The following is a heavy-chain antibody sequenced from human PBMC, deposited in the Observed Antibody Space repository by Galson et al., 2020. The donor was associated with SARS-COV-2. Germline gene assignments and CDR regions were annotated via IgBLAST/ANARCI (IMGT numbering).Heavy chain of an antibody. CDR3: ARVRIVVVPAALGLGYYYYYYMDV. J-gene: IGHJ6*03. D-gene: IGHD2-2*01. CDR1: GFTFSSYW. V-gene: IGHV3-7*03. Sequence: GGSLRLSCAASGFTFSSYWMSWVRQAPGKGLEWVANIKQDGSEKYYVDSVKGRFTISRDNAKNSLYLQMNSLRAEDTAVYYCARVRIVVVPAALGLGYYYYYYMDVWGKGTTVTVSS. CDR2: IKQDGSEK.